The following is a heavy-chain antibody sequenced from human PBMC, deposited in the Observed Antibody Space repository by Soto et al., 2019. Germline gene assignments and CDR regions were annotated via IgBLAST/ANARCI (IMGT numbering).Heavy chain of an antibody. J-gene: IGHJ4*02. Sequence: SETLSLTCAVSGYSISSGYYWGWIRQPPGKGLEWLGTTYYGASSYYNPSLRSRITILLDASTNQLSLKLSSVTAADTAVYFCVRGAGSASWYETDSWGQGILVTGSS. CDR1: GYSISSGYY. CDR3: VRGAGSASWYETDS. V-gene: IGHV4-38-2*01. CDR2: TYYGASS. D-gene: IGHD6-13*01.